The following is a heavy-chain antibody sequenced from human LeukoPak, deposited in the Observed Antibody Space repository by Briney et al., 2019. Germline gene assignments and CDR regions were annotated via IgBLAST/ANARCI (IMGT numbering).Heavy chain of an antibody. CDR1: GYTFTSYY. CDR2: INPSGGST. D-gene: IGHD3-10*01. Sequence: ASVKVFCKASGYTFTSYYMHWVRQAPGQGLEWMGIINPSGGSTSYAQKFQGRVTMTRDTSTSTVYMELSSLRSEDTAVYYCARGGTMVRGVIIANQLFDYWGQGTLVTVSS. V-gene: IGHV1-46*01. CDR3: ARGGTMVRGVIIANQLFDY. J-gene: IGHJ4*02.